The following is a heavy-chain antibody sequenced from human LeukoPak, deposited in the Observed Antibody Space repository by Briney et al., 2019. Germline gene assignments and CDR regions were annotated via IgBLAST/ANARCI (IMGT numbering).Heavy chain of an antibody. CDR2: ISSSSSYI. CDR3: ARVSSTSRFDNCEY. D-gene: IGHD2-2*01. Sequence: GGSLRLSCAASGFTFSSYSMNWVRQAPGKGLEWVSSISSSSSYIYYADSVKGRFTISRDNAKNSLYLQMNSLRAEDTAVYYCARVSSTSRFDNCEYWGQGTLVTVSS. CDR1: GFTFSSYS. V-gene: IGHV3-21*01. J-gene: IGHJ4*02.